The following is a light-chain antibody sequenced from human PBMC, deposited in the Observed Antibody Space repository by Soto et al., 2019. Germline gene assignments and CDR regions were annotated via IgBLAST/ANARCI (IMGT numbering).Light chain of an antibody. J-gene: IGKJ5*01. V-gene: IGKV3-20*01. CDR2: DAF. Sequence: EIVLTQSPGTVSLSPVSGATLSCRDRRSRDSGQLAWYQQKVGRAPRLLIHDAFMRATGIPDRFSGSGSGTDSTLTIARLEPEDFAVYYCQQYGDSPRTFGQGTRLEIK. CDR3: QQYGDSPRT. CDR1: RSRDSGQ.